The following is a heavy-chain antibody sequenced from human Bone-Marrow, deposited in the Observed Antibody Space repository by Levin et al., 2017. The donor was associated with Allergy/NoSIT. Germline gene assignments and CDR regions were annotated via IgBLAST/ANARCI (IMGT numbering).Heavy chain of an antibody. CDR1: GYTFSTHW. Sequence: GESLKISCEGTGYTFSTHWIGWVRQMRGKGLEWVGIIYPGDSDTRYSPSFQGQVTISVDRSINTAYLQGSSLKAADTTVYYCARLQDHSGYSVDVWGQGTTVTVSS. CDR3: ARLQDHSGYSVDV. D-gene: IGHD3-22*01. V-gene: IGHV5-51*01. J-gene: IGHJ6*02. CDR2: IYPGDSDT.